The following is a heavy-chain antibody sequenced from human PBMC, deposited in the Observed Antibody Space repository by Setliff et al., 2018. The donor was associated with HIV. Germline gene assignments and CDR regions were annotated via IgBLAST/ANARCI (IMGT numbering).Heavy chain of an antibody. V-gene: IGHV4-4*09. J-gene: IGHJ4*02. Sequence: PSETLSLICTVSGGSINGDYWSWIRQPPGKGLEWIGYIYTSRGTNYNHSLRTRVIISVDTSNQFSLKLSSVTAADAAVYYCARSPSYRSSWEYYFDYWGQGILVTVSS. CDR1: GGSINGDY. CDR3: ARSPSYRSSWEYYFDY. D-gene: IGHD6-13*01. CDR2: IYTSRGT.